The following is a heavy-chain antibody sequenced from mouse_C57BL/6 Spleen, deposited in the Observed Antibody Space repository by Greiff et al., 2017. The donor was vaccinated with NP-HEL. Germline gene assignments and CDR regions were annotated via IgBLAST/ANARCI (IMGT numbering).Heavy chain of an antibody. Sequence: VHVKQSGPELVKPGASVKISCKASGYSFTDYNMNWVKQSNGKSLEWIGVINPNYGTTSYNQKFKGKATLTVDQSSSTAYMQLNSLTSEDSAVYYCARLGDYDEGVYAMDYWGQGTSVTVSS. J-gene: IGHJ4*01. CDR3: ARLGDYDEGVYAMDY. V-gene: IGHV1-39*01. D-gene: IGHD2-4*01. CDR1: GYSFTDYN. CDR2: INPNYGTT.